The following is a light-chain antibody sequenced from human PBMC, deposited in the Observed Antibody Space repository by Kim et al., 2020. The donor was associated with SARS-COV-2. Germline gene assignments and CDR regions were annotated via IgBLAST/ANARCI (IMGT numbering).Light chain of an antibody. CDR1: SSDVGNYNL. CDR3: CSYARNYTLV. J-gene: IGLJ3*02. V-gene: IGLV2-23*02. Sequence: QSALTQQASVSGSPGQSITISCTGTSSDVGNYNLVSWYQQHPGKAPKLMIYEVNKRPSGVSNRFSGSKSAYTASLTISGLQAEDEGDYYCCSYARNYTLVFGGGTQLTVL. CDR2: EVN.